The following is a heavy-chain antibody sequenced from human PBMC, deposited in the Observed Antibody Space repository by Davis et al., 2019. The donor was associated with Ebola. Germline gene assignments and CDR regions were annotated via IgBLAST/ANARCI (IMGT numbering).Heavy chain of an antibody. V-gene: IGHV4-34*01. J-gene: IGHJ4*02. CDR3: ARSLLYSYGLMI. CDR2: INHSGST. CDR1: GGSFSGYY. D-gene: IGHD5-18*01. Sequence: SETLSLTCAVYGGSFSGYYWSWIRQPPGKGLEWIGEINHSGSTNYNPSLKSRVTISVDTSKNQFSLKLSSVTAADTAVYYCARSLLYSYGLMIWGQGTLVTVSS.